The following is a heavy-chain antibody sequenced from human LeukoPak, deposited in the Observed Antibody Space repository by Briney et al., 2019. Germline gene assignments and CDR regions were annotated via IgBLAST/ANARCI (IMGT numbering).Heavy chain of an antibody. D-gene: IGHD2-21*02. J-gene: IGHJ4*02. CDR2: IKSKTDGGTT. Sequence: GGSLRLSCAASGFTFSNAWMSWVRRAPGKGLEWVGRIKSKTDGGTTDYAAPVKGRFTISRDDSKNTLYLQMNSLKTEGTAVYYCAGSLAYCGGDCRLGDYWGQGTLVTVSS. CDR1: GFTFSNAW. V-gene: IGHV3-15*01. CDR3: AGSLAYCGGDCRLGDY.